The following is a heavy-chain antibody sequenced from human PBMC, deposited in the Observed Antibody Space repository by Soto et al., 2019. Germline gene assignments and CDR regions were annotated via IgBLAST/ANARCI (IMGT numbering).Heavy chain of an antibody. CDR2: ISSSGSTI. D-gene: IGHD4-17*01. CDR1: GFTFSTYA. J-gene: IGHJ6*03. CDR3: ARDIRSPALDYMDV. Sequence: AGGSLRLSCAASGFTFSTYAMSWVRQAPGKGLEWVSYISSSGSTIYYADSVKGRFTISRDNAKNSLYLQMNSLRAEDTAVYYCARDIRSPALDYMDVWGKGTTVTVSS. V-gene: IGHV3-11*01.